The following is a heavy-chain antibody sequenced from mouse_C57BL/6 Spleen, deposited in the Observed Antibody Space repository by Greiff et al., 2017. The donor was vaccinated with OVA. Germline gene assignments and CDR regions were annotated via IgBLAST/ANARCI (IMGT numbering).Heavy chain of an antibody. J-gene: IGHJ2*01. Sequence: DVMLVESGGDLVKPGGSLKLSCAASGFTFSSSGMSWVRQTPDKRLEWVATISSGGSYTYYPASVKGRFTISRDNAKNTLYLQMSSLKSEDTAMYYCARHRDYFDYWGQGTTLTVSS. CDR1: GFTFSSSG. V-gene: IGHV5-6*02. CDR3: ARHRDYFDY. CDR2: ISSGGSYT.